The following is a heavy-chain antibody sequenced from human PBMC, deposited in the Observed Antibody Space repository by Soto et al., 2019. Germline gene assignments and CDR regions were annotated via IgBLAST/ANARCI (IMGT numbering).Heavy chain of an antibody. D-gene: IGHD1-26*01. CDR1: GGSISSYY. Sequence: SETLSLTCTVSGGSISSYYWNWIRQPPGKGLEWIGYIYYSGSTNYNPSLKSRVTISVDTSNNQFSLRLSSVTAADTALYYCARVPPRGYYFDYWGQGTLVTVSS. CDR3: ARVPPRGYYFDY. V-gene: IGHV4-59*01. CDR2: IYYSGST. J-gene: IGHJ4*02.